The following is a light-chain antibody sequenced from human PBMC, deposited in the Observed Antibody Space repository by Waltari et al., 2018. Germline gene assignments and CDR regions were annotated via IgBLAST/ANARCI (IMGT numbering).Light chain of an antibody. CDR2: GAS. Sequence: DIQLTQSPSSLSASEGDRVTITCRASQNIRSYLNWYQQSPGTAPNLLIYGASSLQSGIPSRFSGSGYGTDFTLTISSLQPEDFTTYYCQQGYTAPLTFGGGTKLEIK. CDR3: QQGYTAPLT. J-gene: IGKJ4*01. V-gene: IGKV1-39*01. CDR1: QNIRSY.